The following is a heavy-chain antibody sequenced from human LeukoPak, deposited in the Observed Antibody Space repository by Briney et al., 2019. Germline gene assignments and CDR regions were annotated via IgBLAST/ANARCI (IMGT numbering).Heavy chain of an antibody. CDR1: GFTFRDCY. CDR3: ARGNQIVVDAFDI. J-gene: IGHJ3*02. Sequence: PGGSLRLSCAAPGFTFRDCYMSWIRQAPGKGLEWVSYISSSGSTIYYADSVKGRFTISRDNAKNSLYLQMNSLIAEDTAVYYCARGNQIVVDAFDIWGQGTMVTVSS. V-gene: IGHV3-11*01. D-gene: IGHD3-22*01. CDR2: ISSSGSTI.